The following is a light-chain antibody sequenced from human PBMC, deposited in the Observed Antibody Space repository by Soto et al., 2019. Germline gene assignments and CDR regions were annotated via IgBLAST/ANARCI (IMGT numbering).Light chain of an antibody. J-gene: IGLJ1*01. CDR1: SSDVGGYNY. V-gene: IGLV2-8*01. CDR2: EVT. CDR3: ASYAGSNKV. Sequence: QSVLTRPPSASDSPEQSSTISGTGTSSDVGGYNYVSWYQQHPGKAPKLMIYEVTKRPSGVPDRFSGSKSGNTASLTVSGLLAEDEADYYCASYAGSNKVFGTGTKVTVL.